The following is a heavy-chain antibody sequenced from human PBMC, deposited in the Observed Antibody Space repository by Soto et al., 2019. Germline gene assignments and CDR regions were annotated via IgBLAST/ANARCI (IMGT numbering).Heavy chain of an antibody. CDR1: GWSFSGYY. J-gene: IGHJ4*02. D-gene: IGHD6-19*01. CDR2: INHSGST. Sequence: SETLSLTCAVYGWSFSGYYLGWIRQPPGKGLEWIGEINHSGSTNYNPSLKSRVTISVDTSKNQFSLKLSSVTAADTAVYYCASINSSGWYIDYWGQGTLVTGSS. V-gene: IGHV4-34*01. CDR3: ASINSSGWYIDY.